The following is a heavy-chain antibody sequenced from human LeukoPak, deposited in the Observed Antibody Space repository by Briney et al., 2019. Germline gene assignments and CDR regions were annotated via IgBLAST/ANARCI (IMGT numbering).Heavy chain of an antibody. CDR2: IYDSGST. CDR1: GGSISSYY. CDR3: ARQSISGSSLSYFDY. D-gene: IGHD3-22*01. Sequence: SSETLSLTCTVSGGSISSYYWSWIRQPPGKGLEWIGNIYDSGSTNYNPSLKSRVTISVDTSKNQCSLKLSSVAAADTAVYYCARQSISGSSLSYFDYWGQGTLVTVSS. V-gene: IGHV4-59*01. J-gene: IGHJ4*02.